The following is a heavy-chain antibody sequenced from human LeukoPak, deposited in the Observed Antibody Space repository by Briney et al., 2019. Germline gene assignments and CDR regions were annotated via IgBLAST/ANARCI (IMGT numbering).Heavy chain of an antibody. D-gene: IGHD1-20*01. CDR2: IKYDGSEK. CDR1: RLSFSGQW. CDR3: AYSNNLNY. Sequence: GGSLRLSCAASRLSFSGQWMNWVRQAPGQGLEWVAHIKYDGSEKYYADSVKGRFTISREDAKNSLSLQMDNVRAEDTAVYYCAYSNNLNYWGQGTRVTVSS. V-gene: IGHV3-7*01. J-gene: IGHJ4*02.